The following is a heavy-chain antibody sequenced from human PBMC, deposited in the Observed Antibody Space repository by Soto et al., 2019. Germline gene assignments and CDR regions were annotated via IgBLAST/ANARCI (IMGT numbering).Heavy chain of an antibody. CDR3: ARHKLGYCSGGSCYSGGHV. J-gene: IGHJ6*04. Sequence: PSETLSLTCTVSGGSISSYYWSWIRQPPGKGLEWIGYIYYSGSTNYNPSLKSRVTISVDTSKNQFSLKLSSVTAADTAVYYCARHKLGYCSGGSCYSGGHVWGKGTTVTVSS. V-gene: IGHV4-59*08. D-gene: IGHD2-15*01. CDR2: IYYSGST. CDR1: GGSISSYY.